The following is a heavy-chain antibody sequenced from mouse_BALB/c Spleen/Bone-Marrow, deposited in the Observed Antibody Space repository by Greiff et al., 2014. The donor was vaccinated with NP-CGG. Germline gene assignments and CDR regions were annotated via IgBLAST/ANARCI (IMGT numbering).Heavy chain of an antibody. J-gene: IGHJ4*01. Sequence: EVQRVEPGGGLVKPGGSLKLSCAASGFTFSDYYMYWVRQTPEKRLEWVATISDGGGYTYYPDSVWGRFTISRDNAKNNLYLQMSSLKSEDTAMYYCARSGERYGAMDYWGQGTSVTVFS. V-gene: IGHV5-4*02. CDR3: ARSGERYGAMDY. CDR2: ISDGGGYT. D-gene: IGHD2-10*02. CDR1: GFTFSDYY.